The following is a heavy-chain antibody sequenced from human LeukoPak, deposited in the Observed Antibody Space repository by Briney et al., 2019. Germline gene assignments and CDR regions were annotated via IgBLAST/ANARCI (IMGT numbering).Heavy chain of an antibody. V-gene: IGHV4-39*01. CDR3: ARRDTAMVHFDY. CDR1: GGSISSSSYY. J-gene: IGHJ4*02. Sequence: SETLSLTCTVSGGSISSSSYYWGWIRQPPGKGLEWIGSIYHSGSTYYNPSLKSRVTISVDTSKNQFSLKLSSVTAADTAVYYCARRDTAMVHFDYWGQGTLVTVSS. D-gene: IGHD5-18*01. CDR2: IYHSGST.